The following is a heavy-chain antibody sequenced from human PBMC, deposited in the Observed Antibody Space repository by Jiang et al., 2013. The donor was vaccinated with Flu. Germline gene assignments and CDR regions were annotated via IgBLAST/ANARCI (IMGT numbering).Heavy chain of an antibody. J-gene: IGHJ4*02. Sequence: GLVKPGRSLRLSCTASGFTFGDYAMSWFRQAPGKGLEWVGFIRSKAYGGTTEYAASVKGRFTISRDDSKSIAYLQMNSLKTEDTAVYYCTRGGDTMVRGVITVYWGQGTLVTVSS. CDR3: TRGGDTMVRGVITVY. CDR1: GFTFGDYA. CDR2: IRSKAYGGTT. D-gene: IGHD3-10*01. V-gene: IGHV3-49*05.